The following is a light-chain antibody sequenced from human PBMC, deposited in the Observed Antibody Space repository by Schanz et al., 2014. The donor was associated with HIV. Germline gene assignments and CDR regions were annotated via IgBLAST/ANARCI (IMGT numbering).Light chain of an antibody. CDR3: CSYTTTSTYV. CDR1: SSDVGGYNY. CDR2: DVS. J-gene: IGLJ1*01. Sequence: QSVLTQPPSVSGSPGQSITISCTGTSSDVGGYNYVSWYQQHPGKAPKLMIYDVSNRPSGVSSRFSGSKSGNTASLTISGLQAEDEADYYCCSYTTTSTYVFGAGTKLTVL. V-gene: IGLV2-14*01.